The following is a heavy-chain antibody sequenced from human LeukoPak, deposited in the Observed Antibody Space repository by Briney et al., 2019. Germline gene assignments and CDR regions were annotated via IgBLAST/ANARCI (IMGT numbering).Heavy chain of an antibody. J-gene: IGHJ4*02. CDR1: GFMFSSSW. CDR3: ARDAAYGYDRFDY. Sequence: GGSLRLSCAASGFMFSSSWMAWVRQAPGKGLEWVANIKEDGSDKNYEGSMKGRFTISRDNAKNSLYLQMNSLRAEDTAVYYCARDAAYGYDRFDYWGQGTQVTVSS. D-gene: IGHD5-18*01. CDR2: IKEDGSDK. V-gene: IGHV3-7*01.